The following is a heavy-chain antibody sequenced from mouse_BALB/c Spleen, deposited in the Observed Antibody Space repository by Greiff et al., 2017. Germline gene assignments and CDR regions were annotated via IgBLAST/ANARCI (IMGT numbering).Heavy chain of an antibody. Sequence: EVKLMESGGGLVKPGGSLKLSCAASGFTFSDYYMYWVRQTPEKRLEWVATISDGGSYTYYPDSVKGRFTISRDNAKNNLYLQMSSLKSEDTAMYYCASYGYDGQFAYWGQGTLVTVSA. CDR2: ISDGGSYT. D-gene: IGHD2-2*01. CDR3: ASYGYDGQFAY. J-gene: IGHJ3*01. CDR1: GFTFSDYY. V-gene: IGHV5-4*02.